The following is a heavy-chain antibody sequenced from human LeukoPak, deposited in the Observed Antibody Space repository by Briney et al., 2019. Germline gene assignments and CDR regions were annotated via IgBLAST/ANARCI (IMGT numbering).Heavy chain of an antibody. CDR3: ARDMGFGEFRSNWFDP. V-gene: IGHV1-69*01. Sequence: PGASLRLSCAASGFTFSSYAMSWVRQAPGQGLEWMGGIIPIFGTTSYAQKFQGRVTITADESTSTAYMELSSLRSEDTAVYYCARDMGFGEFRSNWFDPWGQGTLVTVSS. CDR1: GFTFSSYA. J-gene: IGHJ5*02. CDR2: IIPIFGTT. D-gene: IGHD3-10*01.